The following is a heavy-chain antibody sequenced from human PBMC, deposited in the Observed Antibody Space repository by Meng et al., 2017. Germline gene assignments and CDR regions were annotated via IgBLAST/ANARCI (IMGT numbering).Heavy chain of an antibody. Sequence: GESLKISCAASGFAFSSYSMNWVRQAPGKGLEWVSSISSSSSYMYYADSVKGRFTISRDNAKNSLYLQMNSLRAEDTAVYYCARDLSLRIAVAGRKSYYYYYGMDVWGQGTTVTVSS. CDR2: ISSSSSYM. D-gene: IGHD6-19*01. CDR3: ARDLSLRIAVAGRKSYYYYYGMDV. V-gene: IGHV3-21*01. J-gene: IGHJ6*02. CDR1: GFAFSSYS.